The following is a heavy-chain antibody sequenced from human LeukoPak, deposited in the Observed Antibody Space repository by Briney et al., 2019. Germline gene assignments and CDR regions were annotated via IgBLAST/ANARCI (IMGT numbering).Heavy chain of an antibody. CDR2: IIPIFGTA. Sequence: GASVKVSCKASGGTFSSYAISWVRQAPGQGLEWMGGIIPIFGTANYAQKFQGRVTITTDESTSTAYMELSSLRSEDTAVYYCASVPYTTGRQGSFDYWGQGTLVTVSS. CDR3: ASVPYTTGRQGSFDY. D-gene: IGHD1-1*01. J-gene: IGHJ4*02. CDR1: GGTFSSYA. V-gene: IGHV1-69*05.